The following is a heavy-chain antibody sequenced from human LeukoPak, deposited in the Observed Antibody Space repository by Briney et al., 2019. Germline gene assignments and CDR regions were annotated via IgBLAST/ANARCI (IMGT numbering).Heavy chain of an antibody. Sequence: PSETLSLTCTVSGGSISSYYWSWLRQPPGKGLEWLGYSNYRGSTDYNPSLKSRVTFSVDTSKNQFSLRLTSVTAADTAVYYCGRRTYYDTLTGYNYWYFDLWGRGTLVTVSS. V-gene: IGHV4-59*01. D-gene: IGHD3-9*01. CDR1: GGSISSYY. J-gene: IGHJ2*01. CDR3: GRRTYYDTLTGYNYWYFDL. CDR2: SNYRGST.